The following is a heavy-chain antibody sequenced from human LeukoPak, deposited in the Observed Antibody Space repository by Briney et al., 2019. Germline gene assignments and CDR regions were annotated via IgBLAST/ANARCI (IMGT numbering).Heavy chain of an antibody. CDR3: VRDTTTVTTRAFDI. Sequence: GGPLRLSCAASGFTFSSYGMEWVRQAPGKGLEWLTVIWYGGSKKYYADSVKGRFTISRDNSNNMVDLQMNSLRVEDTAVYYCVRDTTTVTTRAFDIWGQGTMVTVSS. CDR2: IWYGGSKK. D-gene: IGHD4-17*01. V-gene: IGHV3-33*01. CDR1: GFTFSSYG. J-gene: IGHJ3*02.